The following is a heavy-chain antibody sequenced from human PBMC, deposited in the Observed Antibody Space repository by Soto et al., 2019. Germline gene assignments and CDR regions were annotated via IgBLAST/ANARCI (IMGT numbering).Heavy chain of an antibody. J-gene: IGHJ4*02. V-gene: IGHV3-23*01. CDR2: ISGSDDST. D-gene: IGHD6-6*01. Sequence: EVQLLESGGGLVQPGESLRLSCAASGFTFSSYAMSWVRQAPGKGLEWVSVISGSDDSTYYADSVKGRFTISRDNSKNTLYLQMNCLRAEDTAVSYCAKRSSSSTFDYWGQGTLVTVSS. CDR1: GFTFSSYA. CDR3: AKRSSSSTFDY.